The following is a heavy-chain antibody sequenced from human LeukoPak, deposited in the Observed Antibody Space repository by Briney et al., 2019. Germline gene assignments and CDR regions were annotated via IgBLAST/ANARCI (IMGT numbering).Heavy chain of an antibody. CDR1: GGSISSGGYY. Sequence: SETLSLTCTVSGGSISSGGYYWSWIRQPPGKGLEWIGYIYHSGSTYYNPSLKSRVTISVDRSKNQFSLKLSSVTAADTAVYYCATGWGVATRYFQHWGQGTLVTVSS. CDR2: IYHSGST. V-gene: IGHV4-30-2*01. J-gene: IGHJ1*01. CDR3: ATGWGVATRYFQH. D-gene: IGHD3-10*01.